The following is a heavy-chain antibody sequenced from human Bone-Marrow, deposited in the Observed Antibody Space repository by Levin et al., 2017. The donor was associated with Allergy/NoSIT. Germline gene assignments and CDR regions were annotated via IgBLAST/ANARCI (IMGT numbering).Heavy chain of an antibody. D-gene: IGHD6-6*01. Sequence: GGSLRLSCAASGVIFGDYAMHWVRQAPGKGLEWVSGISWNSGSITYADSVKGRFTISRDNAKNSLYLQMNSLRGEDTALYYCAMSTSSEVPFDHWGQGTLVTVSS. V-gene: IGHV3-9*01. CDR1: GVIFGDYA. CDR2: ISWNSGSI. CDR3: AMSTSSEVPFDH. J-gene: IGHJ4*02.